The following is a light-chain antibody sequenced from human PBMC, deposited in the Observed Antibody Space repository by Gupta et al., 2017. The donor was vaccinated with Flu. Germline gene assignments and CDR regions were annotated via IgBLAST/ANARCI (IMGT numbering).Light chain of an antibody. Sequence: QSVLTQSPSASGPPGQRVTSSCSGSSSNIGINIVNWYQQRPGTAPKLLIYSSSQRPSGVPDRFSGSKSGTSASLTISGLQADDEAEYYCAVWDDSINGFVFGGGTKLTVL. J-gene: IGLJ2*01. CDR3: AVWDDSINGFV. CDR1: SSNIGINI. CDR2: SSS. V-gene: IGLV1-44*01.